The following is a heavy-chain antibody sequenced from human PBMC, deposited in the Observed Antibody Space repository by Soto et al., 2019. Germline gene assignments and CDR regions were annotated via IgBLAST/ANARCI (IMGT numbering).Heavy chain of an antibody. CDR1: GYTFTSYD. D-gene: IGHD3-10*01. Sequence: QVQLVQSGAEVKKPGASVKVSCKASGYTFTSYDINWVRQATGQGLEWMGWMNPNSGNTGYAQKFQGRVTMTRNTSISTAYMELSRLRSEDTAVYYCARVRSWFGEFPALYYYYYMDVWGRGTTVTVSS. CDR2: MNPNSGNT. V-gene: IGHV1-8*01. J-gene: IGHJ6*03. CDR3: ARVRSWFGEFPALYYYYYMDV.